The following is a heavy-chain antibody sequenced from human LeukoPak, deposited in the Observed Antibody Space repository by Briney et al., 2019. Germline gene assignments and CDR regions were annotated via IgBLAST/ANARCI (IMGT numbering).Heavy chain of an antibody. J-gene: IGHJ5*02. CDR2: IYYSGST. D-gene: IGHD3-3*01. CDR3: ARHEKECYDFWSGLNWFDP. Sequence: SETLSLTCTVSGGSISSSSYYWGWIRQPPGKGLEWIGSIYYSGSTYYNPSLKSRVTISVDTSKNQFSLKLSSVTAADTAVYYCARHEKECYDFWSGLNWFDPWGQGTLVTVSS. CDR1: GGSISSSSYY. V-gene: IGHV4-39*01.